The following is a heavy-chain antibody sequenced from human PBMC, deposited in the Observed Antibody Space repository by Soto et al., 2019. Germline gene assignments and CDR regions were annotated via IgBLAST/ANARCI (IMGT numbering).Heavy chain of an antibody. Sequence: GASVKVSCKASGYTFTSYGISWVRQAPGQGLEWMGWISAYNGNTNYAQKLQGRVTMTTDTSTSTAYMELRSLRSDDTAVYYCARDGLQFFDGLSPHKSFFDIWGQGTMVTVSS. CDR3: ARDGLQFFDGLSPHKSFFDI. CDR2: ISAYNGNT. CDR1: GYTFTSYG. D-gene: IGHD3-9*01. J-gene: IGHJ3*02. V-gene: IGHV1-18*01.